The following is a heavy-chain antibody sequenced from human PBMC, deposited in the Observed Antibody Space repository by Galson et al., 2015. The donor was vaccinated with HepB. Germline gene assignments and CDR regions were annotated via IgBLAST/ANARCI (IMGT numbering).Heavy chain of an antibody. CDR1: GYTFTSYW. Sequence: QSGADVKQPGESLKISCKGSGYTFTSYWIGCGRQMLGEGLEWLGIIYPGDSDTRYSPSFQGLVSISADKAINPAYLQWSSLKASDTAMYYWARLDDIVTARGGYNYWGQGTLVTVSS. D-gene: IGHD3-9*01. V-gene: IGHV5-51*01. J-gene: IGHJ4*02. CDR3: ARLDDIVTARGGYNY. CDR2: IYPGDSDT.